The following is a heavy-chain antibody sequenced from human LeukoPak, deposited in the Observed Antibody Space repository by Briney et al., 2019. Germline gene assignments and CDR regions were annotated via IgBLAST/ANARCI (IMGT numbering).Heavy chain of an antibody. CDR1: GFTFSDYY. CDR2: ISSSSGSTI. D-gene: IGHD4-11*01. Sequence: GGSLRLSCAASGFTFSDYYMTWIRQAPGKGLEWVSFISSSSGSTIYYADSVKGRFTISRDNAKNSLYLQMDSLRVEDTAVYYCARASYSSNWYYFDYWGQGTLVTVSP. J-gene: IGHJ4*02. V-gene: IGHV3-11*04. CDR3: ARASYSSNWYYFDY.